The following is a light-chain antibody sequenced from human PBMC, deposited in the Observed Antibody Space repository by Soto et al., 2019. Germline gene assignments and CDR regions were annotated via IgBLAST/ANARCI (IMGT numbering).Light chain of an antibody. Sequence: EIVLTQSPATLSLSPGERATLSCRASQSVSSYLAWYQQKPGQAPRLLIYDASNRATGIPARFSGSGSGTDSTLTISSLEPEDFAVYYCQQRSNWPPWTFGQGTKVDSK. CDR1: QSVSSY. CDR2: DAS. V-gene: IGKV3-11*01. CDR3: QQRSNWPPWT. J-gene: IGKJ1*01.